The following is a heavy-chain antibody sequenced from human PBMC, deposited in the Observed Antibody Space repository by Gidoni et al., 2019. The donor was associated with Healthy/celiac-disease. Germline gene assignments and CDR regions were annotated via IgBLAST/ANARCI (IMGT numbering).Heavy chain of an antibody. Sequence: ALEWLALIYWDDDKRYSPSLKSRLTITKDTSKNQVVLTMTNMDPVDTATYYCAHYGGNAGWFDPWGQGTLVTVSS. J-gene: IGHJ5*02. D-gene: IGHD2-15*01. CDR3: AHYGGNAGWFDP. CDR2: IYWDDDK. V-gene: IGHV2-5*02.